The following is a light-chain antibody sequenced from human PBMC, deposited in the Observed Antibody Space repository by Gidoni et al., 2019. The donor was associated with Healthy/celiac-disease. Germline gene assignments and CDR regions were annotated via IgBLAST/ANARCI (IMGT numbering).Light chain of an antibody. CDR3: QRSYSTPRT. CDR1: QSISSY. V-gene: IGKV1-39*01. Sequence: DIQMTQSPSSLSPSVGDRVTITCRASQSISSYLNWYQQKPGKAPKLLIYAASSLQSGVPSRFSGSGSGTDFTLTISSLQPEDFATYYCQRSYSTPRTFGQETKVEIK. J-gene: IGKJ1*01. CDR2: AAS.